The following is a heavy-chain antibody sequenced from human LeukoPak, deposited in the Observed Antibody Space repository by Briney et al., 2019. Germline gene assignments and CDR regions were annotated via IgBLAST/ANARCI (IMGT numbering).Heavy chain of an antibody. CDR2: FDPEDGET. Sequence: ASVKVSCKVSGYTLTELSMHWVRQAPGKGLEWMGGFDPEDGETIYAQKFQGRVTMTEDTSTDTAYMELSSLRSEDTAVYYCVCGRYYNSHFDYWGQGTLVTVSS. J-gene: IGHJ4*02. V-gene: IGHV1-24*01. D-gene: IGHD1-26*01. CDR1: GYTLTELS. CDR3: VCGRYYNSHFDY.